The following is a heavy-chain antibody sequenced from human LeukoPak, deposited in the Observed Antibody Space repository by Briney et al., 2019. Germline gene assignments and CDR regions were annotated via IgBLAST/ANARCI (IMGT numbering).Heavy chain of an antibody. J-gene: IGHJ4*02. V-gene: IGHV1-2*02. CDR1: GYTFTEYY. D-gene: IGHD2-2*01. CDR3: ARANALYCSSTSCLFDY. CDR2: INLDSGGT. Sequence: RASVKVSCKASGYTFTEYYIHWVRQAPGQGLGWMAWINLDSGGTYYAQNFHDRITLTRDTSISTAYMELSRLRSDDTAIYYCARANALYCSSTSCLFDYWGQGTLVTVSS.